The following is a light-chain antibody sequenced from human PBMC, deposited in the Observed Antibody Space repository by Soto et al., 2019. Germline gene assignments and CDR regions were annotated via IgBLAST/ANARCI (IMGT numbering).Light chain of an antibody. CDR2: EGT. CDR1: SSDVGTYNL. Sequence: QSALSHPASVSWSPGHSITISCTGTSSDVGTYNLVSWYQQHPGKAPKLMVYEGTKRPSGVSNRFSGSKSGNTASLTISGLQAEDEADHYCCSYVGSSTYVFGTGTKVTVL. CDR3: CSYVGSSTYV. J-gene: IGLJ1*01. V-gene: IGLV2-23*01.